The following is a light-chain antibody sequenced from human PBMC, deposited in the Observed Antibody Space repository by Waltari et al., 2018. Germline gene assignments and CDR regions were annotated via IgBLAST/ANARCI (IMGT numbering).Light chain of an antibody. Sequence: QTVVTQEPSLSVSPGGTVTPTCALSSGPVSSTSYPTWYQQTPGQPPLTLVYKGISRSSGVPDRFSGSILGNTAALTITGAQADDESDYYCSMYMGSGVWVFGGGTKLTVL. CDR1: SGPVSSTSY. J-gene: IGLJ3*02. V-gene: IGLV8-61*01. CDR2: KGI. CDR3: SMYMGSGVWV.